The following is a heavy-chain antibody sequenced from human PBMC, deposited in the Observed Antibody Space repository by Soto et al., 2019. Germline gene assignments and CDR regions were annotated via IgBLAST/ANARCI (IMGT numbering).Heavy chain of an antibody. J-gene: IGHJ4*02. Sequence: PSETLSLTCTVSGGSISSGGYYWSWIRQHPGKGLEWIGYIYYSGSTYYNPSLKSRVTISVDTSKNQFSLKLSSVTAADTAVYYCARATVTTRAYYWFDYWGQGTLVTVSS. D-gene: IGHD4-4*01. V-gene: IGHV4-31*03. CDR1: GGSISSGGYY. CDR2: IYYSGST. CDR3: ARATVTTRAYYWFDY.